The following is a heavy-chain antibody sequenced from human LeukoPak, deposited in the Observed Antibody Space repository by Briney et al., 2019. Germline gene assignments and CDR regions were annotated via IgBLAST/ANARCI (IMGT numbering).Heavy chain of an antibody. CDR3: ARARYSYGYRVSSPFDY. CDR1: GFMFSDYA. D-gene: IGHD5-18*01. CDR2: MSYDGSTK. Sequence: GGSLRLSCAASGFMFSDYAMYWVRQAPGKGLEWVAFMSYDGSTKYYADPVKGRFTISRDISKNTLFLQMDSLRAEDSAVYYCARARYSYGYRVSSPFDYWGQGTLVTVSS. J-gene: IGHJ4*02. V-gene: IGHV3-30-3*01.